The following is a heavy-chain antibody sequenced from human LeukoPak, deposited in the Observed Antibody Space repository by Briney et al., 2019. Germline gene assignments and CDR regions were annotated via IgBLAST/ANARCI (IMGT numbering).Heavy chain of an antibody. J-gene: IGHJ4*02. V-gene: IGHV1-2*02. D-gene: IGHD2-21*01. CDR3: ARVIDKVINRVFDY. Sequence: GASVKVSCKASGYTFTGYYMHWVRQAPGQGLEWMGWINPNSGGTNYAQKFQGRVTMTRDTSISTAYMELSRLRSDDTAVYYCARVIDKVINRVFDYWGQRTLVTVSS. CDR1: GYTFTGYY. CDR2: INPNSGGT.